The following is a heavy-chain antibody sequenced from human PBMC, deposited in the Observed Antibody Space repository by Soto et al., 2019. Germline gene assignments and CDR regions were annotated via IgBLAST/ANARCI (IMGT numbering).Heavy chain of an antibody. J-gene: IGHJ5*01. D-gene: IGHD7-27*01. V-gene: IGHV4-30-4*01. Sequence: SETLSLTCSVSGDSISNLDYFWAWIRQPPGQALEYIGYIYKSATTYYNPSFESRVAISVDTSRSQFSLNVTSVTAADTAVYFCARGRYCLTGRCFPNWFDSWGQGALVTV. CDR1: GDSISNLDYF. CDR2: IYKSATT. CDR3: ARGRYCLTGRCFPNWFDS.